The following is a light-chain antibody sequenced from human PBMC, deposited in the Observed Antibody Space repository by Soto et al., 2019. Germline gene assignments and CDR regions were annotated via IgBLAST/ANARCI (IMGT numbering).Light chain of an antibody. V-gene: IGLV2-11*01. J-gene: IGLJ3*02. CDR1: NSDVGGYNF. CDR3: CSYAGSYTWV. CDR2: DVS. Sequence: QSVLTQPRSVSGSPGQSVTISCTGTNSDVGGYNFVSWYQQHPGKAPKLMIYDVSKRPSGVPDRFSGSKSGNTASLTISGLHAEDEADYYCCSYAGSYTWVFGGGTKLTVL.